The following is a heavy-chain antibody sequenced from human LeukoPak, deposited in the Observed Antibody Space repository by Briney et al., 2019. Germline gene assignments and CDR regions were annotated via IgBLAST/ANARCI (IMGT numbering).Heavy chain of an antibody. J-gene: IGHJ6*02. D-gene: IGHD1-14*01. CDR3: ARDPVNLNYYYGMDV. V-gene: IGHV4-4*07. CDR1: GGSISSYY. CDR2: IYTSGST. Sequence: PSETLSLTCTVSGGSISSYYWSWLRQPAGKGLEWIGRIYTSGSTNYNPSLKSRVTMSVDTSKNQFSLKLSSVTAADTAVYYCARDPVNLNYYYGMDVWGQGTTVTVSS.